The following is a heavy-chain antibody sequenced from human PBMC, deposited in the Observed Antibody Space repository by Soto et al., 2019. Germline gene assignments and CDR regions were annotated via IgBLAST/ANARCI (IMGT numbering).Heavy chain of an antibody. CDR1: GFTFSSYS. J-gene: IGHJ6*03. V-gene: IGHV3-48*01. CDR2: ISSSSSTI. CDR3: ARVGYCSSTSCYDYYYYMDV. D-gene: IGHD2-2*01. Sequence: EVQLVESGGGLVQPGGSLRLSCAATGFTFSSYSMNWVRQAPGKGLEWVSYISSSSSTIYYADSVKGRFTISRDNAKNSLYLQMNSLRAEDKAVYYCARVGYCSSTSCYDYYYYMDVWGKGTPVTVSS.